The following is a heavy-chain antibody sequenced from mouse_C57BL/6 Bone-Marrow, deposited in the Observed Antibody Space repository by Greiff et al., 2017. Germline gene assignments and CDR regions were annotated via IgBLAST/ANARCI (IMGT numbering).Heavy chain of an antibody. D-gene: IGHD1-1*01. CDR2: IDPSDSYT. CDR1: GYTFTSYW. J-gene: IGHJ2*01. CDR3: AREGGYYGFDY. Sequence: QVQLQQPGAELVKPGASVKLSCKASGYTFTSYWMQWVKQRPGQGLEWIGEIDPSDSYTNYNQKFKGKATWTVETSSSTAYMQLSSLTSEDSAVYYCAREGGYYGFDYWGQGTTLTVSA. V-gene: IGHV1-50*01.